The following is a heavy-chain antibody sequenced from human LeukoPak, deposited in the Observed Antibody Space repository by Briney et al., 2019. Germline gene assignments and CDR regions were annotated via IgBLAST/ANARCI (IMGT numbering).Heavy chain of an antibody. CDR2: IYYSGST. CDR3: ARMDGYNDFDY. D-gene: IGHD5-24*01. CDR1: GGSISSSSYY. V-gene: IGHV4-39*01. J-gene: IGHJ4*02. Sequence: KASETLSLTCTVSGGSISSSSYYWGWIRQPPGKGLEWIGSIYYSGSTYYNPSLKSRVTISVDTSKNQFSLKPSSVTAADTAVYYCARMDGYNDFDYWGQGTLVTVSS.